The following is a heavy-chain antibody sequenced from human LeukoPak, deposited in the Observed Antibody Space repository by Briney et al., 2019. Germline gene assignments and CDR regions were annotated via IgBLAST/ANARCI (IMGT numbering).Heavy chain of an antibody. CDR2: IGSDDRT. J-gene: IGHJ4*02. CDR3: ARLYSSGYHYDY. Sequence: RGSLTPSCAAPGSSSRVYAISWVRQAPGKGLEWVSGIGSDDRTHYAETVKGRFAISRGMDESTLYLQMNSLRAEDTAVYYCARLYSSGYHYDYWGQGTLVTVSS. CDR1: GSSSRVYA. D-gene: IGHD3-22*01. V-gene: IGHV3-23*01.